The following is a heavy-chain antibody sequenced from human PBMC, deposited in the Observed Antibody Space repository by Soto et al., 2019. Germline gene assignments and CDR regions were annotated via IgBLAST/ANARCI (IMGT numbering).Heavy chain of an antibody. V-gene: IGHV4-59*08. CDR3: ARHSMVRGVINYYFDY. CDR2: IYYSGST. Sequence: SETLSLTCTVSGGSISSYYWSWIRQPPGKGLEWIGYIYYSGSTNYNPSLKSRVTISVDASKNQFSLKLSSVTAADTAVYYCARHSMVRGVINYYFDYWGQGTLVTVSS. D-gene: IGHD3-10*01. J-gene: IGHJ4*02. CDR1: GGSISSYY.